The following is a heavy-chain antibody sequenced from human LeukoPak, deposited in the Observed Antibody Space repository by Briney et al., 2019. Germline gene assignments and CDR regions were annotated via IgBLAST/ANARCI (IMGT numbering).Heavy chain of an antibody. Sequence: ASVKVSCKASGYTFTSYAMNWVRQAPGQGLEWMGWINTNTGNPTYAQGFTGRFVFSLDTSVSTAYLQISSLKAEDTAVYYCASAWYSGSYPPTNWFDPWGQGTLVTVSS. CDR3: ASAWYSGSYPPTNWFDP. J-gene: IGHJ5*02. CDR2: INTNTGNP. D-gene: IGHD1-26*01. V-gene: IGHV7-4-1*02. CDR1: GYTFTSYA.